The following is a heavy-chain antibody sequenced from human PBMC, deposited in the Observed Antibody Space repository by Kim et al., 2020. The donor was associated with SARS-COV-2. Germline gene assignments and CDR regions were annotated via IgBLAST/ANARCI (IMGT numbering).Heavy chain of an antibody. Sequence: SETLFLTCTVSGGSISSSSYYWGWIRQPPGKGLEWIGSIYYSGSTYYNPSLKSRVTISVDTSKNQFSLKLSSVTAADTAVYYCAAGVGQWLSNWFDPWGQGTLVTVSS. CDR2: IYYSGST. D-gene: IGHD6-19*01. V-gene: IGHV4-39*01. CDR1: GGSISSSSYY. CDR3: AAGVGQWLSNWFDP. J-gene: IGHJ5*02.